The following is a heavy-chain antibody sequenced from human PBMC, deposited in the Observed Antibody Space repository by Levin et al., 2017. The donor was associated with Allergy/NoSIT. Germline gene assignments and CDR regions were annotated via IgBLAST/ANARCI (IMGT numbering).Heavy chain of an antibody. D-gene: IGHD2-21*01. V-gene: IGHV3-48*03. CDR1: GFTFSSYE. CDR3: ARVARQIVGS. CDR2: ISSDGTTI. J-gene: IGHJ4*02. Sequence: PGGSLRLSCAASGFTFSSYEMNWVRQAPGKGLEWVSYISSDGTTIYYADSVKGRFTISRDNSKSSLYLQMSSLRAEDTAVYYCARVARQIVGSWGQGTLVTVSS.